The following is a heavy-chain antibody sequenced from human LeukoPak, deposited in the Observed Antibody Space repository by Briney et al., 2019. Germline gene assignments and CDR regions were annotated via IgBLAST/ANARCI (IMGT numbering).Heavy chain of an antibody. J-gene: IGHJ4*02. CDR2: INTSGST. V-gene: IGHV4-4*07. D-gene: IGHD5-12*01. CDR1: GGFISNYY. Sequence: SETLSLTCTVSGGFISNYYWCWIRQPAGKGLEWIGRINTSGSTNYNPSLKSRVTMSADTSKNQFSLQLSSVTATDTAVYYRARGREVAEYCGQGTLVTDSS. CDR3: ARGREVAEY.